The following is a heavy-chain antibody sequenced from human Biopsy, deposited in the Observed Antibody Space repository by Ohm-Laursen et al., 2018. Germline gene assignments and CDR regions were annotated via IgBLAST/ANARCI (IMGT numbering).Heavy chain of an antibody. CDR1: SYTFTDYN. V-gene: IGHV1-2*02. CDR2: INCKTGAT. Sequence: SSVKVSCKTSSYTFTDYNIHWMRQAPGQGLEWLGYINCKTGATNYAQKSQGTVTMTRDTSISTAYLALGSLRSADTAIYYCARDPLNGHKHFDYWGQGSLVTVSS. J-gene: IGHJ4*02. CDR3: ARDPLNGHKHFDY. D-gene: IGHD2-8*01.